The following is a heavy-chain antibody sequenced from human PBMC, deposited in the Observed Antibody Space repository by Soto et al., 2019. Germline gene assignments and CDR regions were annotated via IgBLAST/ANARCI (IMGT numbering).Heavy chain of an antibody. J-gene: IGHJ4*02. V-gene: IGHV4-39*01. Sequence: SETLSLTCTVSGGSISSSSYYWGWIRQPPGKGLEWIGSIYYSGSTYYNPSLKSRVTISVDTSKNQFSLKLSSVTAADTAVYYWASYPRGAAAGPGCWGQGTLVTVSS. CDR2: IYYSGST. CDR3: ASYPRGAAAGPGC. CDR1: GGSISSSSYY. D-gene: IGHD6-13*01.